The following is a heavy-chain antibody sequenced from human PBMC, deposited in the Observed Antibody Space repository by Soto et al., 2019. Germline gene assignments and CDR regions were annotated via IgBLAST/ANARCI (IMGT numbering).Heavy chain of an antibody. CDR1: GFTFSSHD. CDR3: ARVQYDAYDI. CDR2: ITTAADT. D-gene: IGHD4-4*01. Sequence: EVQLVESGGGLVQPGGSLRLSCVASGFTFSSHDMRWVRQATGKGLEWVSAITTAADTYYPGSVKGRFTISRENAKNSLYLQMTSLRAEDTAVYYCARVQYDAYDIWGQGTMVTVSS. J-gene: IGHJ3*02. V-gene: IGHV3-13*01.